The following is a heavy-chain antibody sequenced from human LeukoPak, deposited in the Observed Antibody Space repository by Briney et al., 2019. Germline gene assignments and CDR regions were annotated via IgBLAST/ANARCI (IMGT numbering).Heavy chain of an antibody. CDR3: ARSHQGPTIWFREYSHAFDI. D-gene: IGHD3-10*01. J-gene: IGHJ3*02. Sequence: GASVKVSCKASGYTFTSYGISWVRQAPGQGLEWMGWISAYNGNTNYAQKLQGRVTMTTDTSTSTAYMELRSLRSDDTAVYYCARSHQGPTIWFREYSHAFDIWGQGTMVTVSS. CDR1: GYTFTSYG. V-gene: IGHV1-18*01. CDR2: ISAYNGNT.